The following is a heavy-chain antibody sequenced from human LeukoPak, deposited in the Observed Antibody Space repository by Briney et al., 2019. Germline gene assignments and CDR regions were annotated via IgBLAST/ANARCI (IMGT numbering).Heavy chain of an antibody. CDR2: LWYHGRNE. CDR3: ARDDDTNSHCSLFEY. D-gene: IGHD2-8*01. Sequence: GGSLRLSCAASGFTLSSHGMHWVRQAPGKGLEWVAVLWYHGRNEYYADSVKGRFSISRDTSRSTVYLQMSSLRAEDTAVYYCARDDDTNSHCSLFEYWGQGTRVTVSS. J-gene: IGHJ4*02. CDR1: GFTLSSHG. V-gene: IGHV3-33*01.